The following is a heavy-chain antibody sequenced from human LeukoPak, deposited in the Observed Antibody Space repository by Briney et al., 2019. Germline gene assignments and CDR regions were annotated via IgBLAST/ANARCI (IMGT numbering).Heavy chain of an antibody. Sequence: SETLSLTCTVSGGSISSGDYYWSWIRQPPGQGLEWIGYISYNGSTYYNPSLKSRVTISVDTSKNQFSLKLSSVTAADTAVYYCARVLYYYGSGSHYQFDYWGQGTLVTVSS. CDR3: ARVLYYYGSGSHYQFDY. V-gene: IGHV4-30-4*02. CDR1: GGSISSGDYY. D-gene: IGHD3-10*01. J-gene: IGHJ4*02. CDR2: ISYNGST.